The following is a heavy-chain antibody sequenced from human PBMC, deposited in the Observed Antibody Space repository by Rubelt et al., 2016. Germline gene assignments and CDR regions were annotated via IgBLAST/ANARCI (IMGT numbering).Heavy chain of an antibody. CDR3: ARTYCGGDCLDY. Sequence: QVQLQESGPGLVKPSETLSLTCTVSGYSISSGYYWSWIRQPPGKGLEWIGEINHSGSTNYNPSLKSRVTISVDTSKNQFSLKLSSVTAADTAVYYCARTYCGGDCLDYWGQGTLVTVSS. D-gene: IGHD2-21*01. CDR1: GYSISSGYY. CDR2: INHSGST. J-gene: IGHJ4*02. V-gene: IGHV4-38-2*02.